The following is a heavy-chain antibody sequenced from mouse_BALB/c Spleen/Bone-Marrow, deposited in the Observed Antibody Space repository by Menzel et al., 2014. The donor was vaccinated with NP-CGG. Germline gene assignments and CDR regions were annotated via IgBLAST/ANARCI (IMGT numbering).Heavy chain of an antibody. CDR1: GFTFSSYA. V-gene: IGHV5-9-3*01. D-gene: IGHD2-4*01. Sequence: EVKVVESGGGLVKPGGSLKLSCAASGFTFSSYAMSWVRQTPEKRLEWVAAISSGGSYTYYPDSVKGRFTISRDNAKNPLYLQMGSLRSEDTAMYYCARHGITRLLDYWGQGTTLTVSS. CDR2: ISSGGSYT. CDR3: ARHGITRLLDY. J-gene: IGHJ2*01.